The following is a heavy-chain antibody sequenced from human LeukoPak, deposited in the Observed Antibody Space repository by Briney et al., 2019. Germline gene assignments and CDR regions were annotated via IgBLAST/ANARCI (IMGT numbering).Heavy chain of an antibody. Sequence: ASVKVSCKASGYTFTSYDINWVRQATGQGLEWMGWMNPNSGNTGYAQKFQGRVTMTTDTSTSTAYMELRSLRSDDTAVYYCARESGYCSGGSCYSHWGQGTLVTVSS. CDR2: MNPNSGNT. V-gene: IGHV1-8*01. J-gene: IGHJ4*02. CDR3: ARESGYCSGGSCYSH. D-gene: IGHD2-15*01. CDR1: GYTFTSYD.